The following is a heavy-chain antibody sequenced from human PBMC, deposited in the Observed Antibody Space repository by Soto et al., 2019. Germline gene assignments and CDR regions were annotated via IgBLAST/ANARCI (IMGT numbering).Heavy chain of an antibody. CDR2: ISSSSSYI. Sequence: GGSLRLSCAASGFTFSSYSMNWVRQAPGKGLEWVSSISSSSSYIYYADSVKGRFTISRDNAKNSLYLQMNSLRAEDTAVYYCARDASITIFGVVRPLDYWGQGTLVTVSS. D-gene: IGHD3-3*01. J-gene: IGHJ4*02. CDR3: ARDASITIFGVVRPLDY. V-gene: IGHV3-21*01. CDR1: GFTFSSYS.